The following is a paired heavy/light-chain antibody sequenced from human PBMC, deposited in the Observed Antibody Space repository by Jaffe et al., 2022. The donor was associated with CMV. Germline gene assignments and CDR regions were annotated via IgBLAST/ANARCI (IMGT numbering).Light chain of an antibody. Sequence: SYELTQPPSVSVSPGQTARITCSGDALPKKYAYWYQQKSGQAPLLVIYEDTKRPSGIPERVSGSSSGTMATLIISGAQVEDEGDYYCYSTDSSGSRGVFGGGTKLTVL. V-gene: IGLV3-10*01. CDR3: YSTDSSGSRGV. CDR1: ALPKKY. J-gene: IGLJ3*02. CDR2: EDT.
Heavy chain of an antibody. D-gene: IGHD5-12*01. CDR2: ITGSGGST. CDR1: GFTFSSFA. CDR3: AKLQVSIGVATTHWGRPRYFDY. J-gene: IGHJ4*02. Sequence: EVQLLESGGGLVQPGGSLRLSCTASGFTFSSFAMSWVRQAPGKGLEWVSSITGSGGSTYDADSVKGRFTISRDNSKNTLYLQMNSLRAEDTAVYYCAKLQVSIGVATTHWGRPRYFDYWGQGTLVTVSS. V-gene: IGHV3-23*01.